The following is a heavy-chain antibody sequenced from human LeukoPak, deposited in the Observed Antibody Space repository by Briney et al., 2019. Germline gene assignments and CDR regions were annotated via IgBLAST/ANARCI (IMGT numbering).Heavy chain of an antibody. CDR3: AKDPARTHSSGWYYFDY. V-gene: IGHV3-9*01. J-gene: IGHJ4*02. CDR2: ISWSSGSI. Sequence: GGSLRLSCAASGFTFDDYAMHWVRQAPGKGLEWVSGISWSSGSIGYADSVKGRSTISRDNAKNSLYLQMNSLRAEDTALYYCAKDPARTHSSGWYYFDYWGQGTLVTVSS. CDR1: GFTFDDYA. D-gene: IGHD6-19*01.